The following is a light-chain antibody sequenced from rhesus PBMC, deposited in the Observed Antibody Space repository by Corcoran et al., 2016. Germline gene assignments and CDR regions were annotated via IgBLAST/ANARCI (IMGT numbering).Light chain of an antibody. V-gene: IGKV1-22*01. Sequence: DIQMTQSPSSLSASVGDTVTITCRASQSISSWLDWYQQKPGKAPKLLIYKASSLKSGVPSRFSGSGSGTDFTLTISSLQPEDFATYYCLQYSSSLTFGGGTKVEIK. J-gene: IGKJ4*01. CDR1: QSISSW. CDR3: LQYSSSLT. CDR2: KAS.